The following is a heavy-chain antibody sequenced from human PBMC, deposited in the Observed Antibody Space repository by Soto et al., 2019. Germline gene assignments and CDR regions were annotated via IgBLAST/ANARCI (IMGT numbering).Heavy chain of an antibody. CDR2: IYYSGST. J-gene: IGHJ4*02. Sequence: TLSLTCTVSGGSISRGGYYWSWIRQHPGKGLEWIGYIYYSGSTYYNPSLKSRVTISVDTSKNQFSLKLSSVTAADTAVYYCARHDILTGYPSYFDYWGQGALVTVSS. D-gene: IGHD3-9*01. V-gene: IGHV4-31*03. CDR1: GGSISRGGYY. CDR3: ARHDILTGYPSYFDY.